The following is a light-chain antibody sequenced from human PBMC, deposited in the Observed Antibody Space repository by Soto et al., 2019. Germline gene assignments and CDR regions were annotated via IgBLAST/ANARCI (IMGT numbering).Light chain of an antibody. J-gene: IGLJ2*01. V-gene: IGLV1-51*01. CDR1: SSNIGSNY. CDR2: DTD. Sequence: QSVLTQPPSVSAAPGQKVTISCSGSSSNIGSNYVSWYQQLPGTAPKLLIVDTDKRPSGIPDRFSGSKSGTSATLGITGLQTGDEADYYGGAWDRSLSELVFGGGTKLTVL. CDR3: GAWDRSLSELV.